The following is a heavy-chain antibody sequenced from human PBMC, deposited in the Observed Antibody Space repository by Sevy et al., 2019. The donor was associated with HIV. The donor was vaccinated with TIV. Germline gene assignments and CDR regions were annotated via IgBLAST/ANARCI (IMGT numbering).Heavy chain of an antibody. CDR2: ISSSGSTI. J-gene: IGHJ4*02. CDR3: ARDMGGSDIVVVPAAMQDDY. CDR1: GFTFSSYE. V-gene: IGHV3-48*03. Sequence: GGSLRLSCAASGFTFSSYEMNWVRQAPGKGLEWVSYISSSGSTIYYAHSVKGRFTISRDNAKNSLYLQMNSLRAEDTAVYYCARDMGGSDIVVVPAAMQDDYWGQGTLVTVSS. D-gene: IGHD2-2*01.